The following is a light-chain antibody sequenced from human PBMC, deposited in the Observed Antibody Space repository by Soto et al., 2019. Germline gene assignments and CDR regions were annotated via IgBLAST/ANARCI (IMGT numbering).Light chain of an antibody. J-gene: IGKJ1*01. Sequence: DIQMTQSPSTLSASVGDRVTITCRASQSISSWLAWYQQKPGKAPKLLIYDASSLEGGVPSRFSGSGSGTEFTLTISSLQPDDFATYYCQQYNSYSGTLGQGTKVDIK. CDR3: QQYNSYSGT. CDR2: DAS. CDR1: QSISSW. V-gene: IGKV1-5*01.